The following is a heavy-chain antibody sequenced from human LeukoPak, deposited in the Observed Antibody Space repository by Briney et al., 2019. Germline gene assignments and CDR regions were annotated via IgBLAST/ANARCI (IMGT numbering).Heavy chain of an antibody. CDR2: ISGSGGST. CDR1: GFTFSSYA. CDR3: AKAMYGDYVYYFDY. D-gene: IGHD4-17*01. Sequence: GGSLRLSCAASGFTFSSYAMSGVRQAPGKGLEWVSAISGSGGSTYYADSVKGRFTISRDNSTNTLYLQMNSLRAEDTAVYYCAKAMYGDYVYYFDYWGQGPLVTVSS. J-gene: IGHJ4*02. V-gene: IGHV3-23*01.